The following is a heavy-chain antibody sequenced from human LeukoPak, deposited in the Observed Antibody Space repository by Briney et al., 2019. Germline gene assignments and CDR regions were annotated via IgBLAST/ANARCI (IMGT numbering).Heavy chain of an antibody. CDR1: GGSISSYY. Sequence: SETLSLTCTVSGGSISSYYWSWIRQPPGKGLEWIGHICATGSTNYNPSLKSRVTISVDTSKNQFSLNLRSVTAADTAVYYCARHGSVRSPLGPWGQGTLVTVSS. CDR3: ARHGSVRSPLGP. D-gene: IGHD3-10*01. CDR2: ICATGST. V-gene: IGHV4-4*09. J-gene: IGHJ5*02.